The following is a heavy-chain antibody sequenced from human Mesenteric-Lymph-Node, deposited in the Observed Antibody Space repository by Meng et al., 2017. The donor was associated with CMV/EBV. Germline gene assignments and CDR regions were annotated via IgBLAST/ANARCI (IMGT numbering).Heavy chain of an antibody. CDR2: ISSSSSYI. Sequence: GESLKISCAASGFTFSSYSMNWVRQAPGKGLEWVSSISSSSSYIYYADSVKGRFTISRDNAKNSLYLQMDSLTVEDTAVYYCASTRVVTTTHFDYWGQGTLVTVSS. J-gene: IGHJ4*02. V-gene: IGHV3-21*04. D-gene: IGHD2-21*02. CDR1: GFTFSSYS. CDR3: ASTRVVTTTHFDY.